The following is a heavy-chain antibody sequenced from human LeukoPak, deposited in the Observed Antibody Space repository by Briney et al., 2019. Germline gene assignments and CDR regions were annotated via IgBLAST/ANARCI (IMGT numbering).Heavy chain of an antibody. CDR3: ARDYYGPGSYKGDY. V-gene: IGHV1-46*01. D-gene: IGHD3-10*01. CDR1: ANTFTDFY. CDR2: FNPAGGRT. Sequence: GASVKVSCKASANTFTDFYMHWVRQAPGQGLEWMGIFNPAGGRTSYAQKFQGRVTITRDTSTSTAYMELRSLRSDDTAVYYCARDYYGPGSYKGDYWGQGTLVTVSS. J-gene: IGHJ4*02.